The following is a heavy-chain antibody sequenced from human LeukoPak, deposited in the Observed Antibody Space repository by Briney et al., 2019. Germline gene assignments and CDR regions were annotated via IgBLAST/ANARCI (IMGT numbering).Heavy chain of an antibody. Sequence: GESLKISCKGSGYSFTNFWIGWVRQMPGKGLEWMGIIYPGDSDTTYSPSSQGQVTISADKSISTAYLQWSSLKASDTAMYYCARLPYYYYYMDVWGKGTTVTVSS. CDR1: GYSFTNFW. V-gene: IGHV5-51*01. CDR2: IYPGDSDT. J-gene: IGHJ6*03. CDR3: ARLPYYYYYMDV.